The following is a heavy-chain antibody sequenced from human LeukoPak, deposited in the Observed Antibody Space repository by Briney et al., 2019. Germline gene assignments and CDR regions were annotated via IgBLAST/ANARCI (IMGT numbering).Heavy chain of an antibody. D-gene: IGHD2-8*02. Sequence: GSLRLSCTASGCTFGDYAMSWFRQAPGKGLEWVGCIRRKDDGGTREYAASGIGRFSISRDDYPNIAYLRMKCLKTDEPAVYYCTRGLTDDFWGQGPVVTVFS. CDR2: IRRKDDGGTR. CDR1: GCTFGDYA. J-gene: IGHJ4*02. CDR3: TRGLTDDF. V-gene: IGHV3-49*03.